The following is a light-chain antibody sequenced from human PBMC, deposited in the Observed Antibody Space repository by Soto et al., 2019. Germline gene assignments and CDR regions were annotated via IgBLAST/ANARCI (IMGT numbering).Light chain of an antibody. Sequence: EIVMTQSPATLSVSPGERATLSCRASQSVSSNLAWYQQKPGQAPRLLIYGASTRATGIPARFSGSGSGTEFTLTISSLQSEDFAVYYCQHYNNLPPFTFGPGTIVDIK. V-gene: IGKV3-15*01. CDR2: GAS. CDR1: QSVSSN. J-gene: IGKJ3*01. CDR3: QHYNNLPPFT.